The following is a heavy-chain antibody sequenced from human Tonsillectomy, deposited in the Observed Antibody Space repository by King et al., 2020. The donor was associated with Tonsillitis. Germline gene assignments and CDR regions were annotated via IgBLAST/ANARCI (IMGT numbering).Heavy chain of an antibody. CDR3: ARADYYDSSGYFEYYYYYGMDV. CDR2: ISYDGSNK. D-gene: IGHD3-22*01. V-gene: IGHV3-30-3*01. Sequence: VQLVESGGGVVQPGRSLRLSCAASGFTFSSYSMHWVRQAPGKGLEWVAVISYDGSNKYYADSVKGRFTISRDNSKNTLYLQMNSLRAEDTAVYYCARADYYDSSGYFEYYYYYGMDVWGEGTTVTVSS. CDR1: GFTFSSYS. J-gene: IGHJ6*04.